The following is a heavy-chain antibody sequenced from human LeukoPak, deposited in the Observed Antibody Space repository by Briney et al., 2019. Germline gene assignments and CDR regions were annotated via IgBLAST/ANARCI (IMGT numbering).Heavy chain of an antibody. CDR2: IRYDGSNK. CDR3: AKANVDAWFGEFKYYFDY. V-gene: IGHV3-30*02. CDR1: GFTFSSYG. J-gene: IGHJ4*02. Sequence: PGGSLRLSCAASGFTFSSYGMHWVRQAPGKGLEWVAFIRYDGSNKYYADSVKGRFTISRDNSKNTLYLQMNSLRAEDTAVYYCAKANVDAWFGEFKYYFDYWGQGTLVTVSS. D-gene: IGHD3-10*01.